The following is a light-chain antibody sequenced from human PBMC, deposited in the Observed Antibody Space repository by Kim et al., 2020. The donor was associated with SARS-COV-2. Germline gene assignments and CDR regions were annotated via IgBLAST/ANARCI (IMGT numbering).Light chain of an antibody. V-gene: IGKV1-39*01. CDR1: HGITNY. J-gene: IGKJ1*01. CDR3: QQSYGTPPT. Sequence: DIQMTQSPSSLYASVGDTVTITCRASHGITNYLNWFQQKPGKAPKLLISGASTLKGGVPARFSGSESGTDFTLTISSLQPEDFATYYCQQSYGTPPTFGQGTKVDIK. CDR2: GAS.